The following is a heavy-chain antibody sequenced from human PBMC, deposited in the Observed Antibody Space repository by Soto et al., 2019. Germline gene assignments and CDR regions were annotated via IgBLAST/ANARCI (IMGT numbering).Heavy chain of an antibody. CDR1: GGSISSSSYY. CDR2: IYYSGST. J-gene: IGHJ4*02. V-gene: IGHV4-39*01. D-gene: IGHD6-13*01. CDR3: ASERDSSSWYGTTFEGY. Sequence: QLQLQESGPGLVKPSETLSLTCTVSGGSISSSSYYWGWIRQPPGKGLEWIGSIYYSGSTYYNPSLTSRVTISVDTSKNQFSLKLSSVTAADTAVYYCASERDSSSWYGTTFEGYWGQGTLVTVSS.